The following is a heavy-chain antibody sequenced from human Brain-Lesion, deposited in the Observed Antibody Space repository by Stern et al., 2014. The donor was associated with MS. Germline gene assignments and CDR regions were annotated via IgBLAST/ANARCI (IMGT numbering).Heavy chain of an antibody. Sequence: VQLVESGPGLVKPSQTLSLSCTVSGGSISSGGYYWSWIRQPAGKGLEWIGRIFNSGSNSYNPSLKSRVTISNNTSKNQFSHKRNPMAAADTAVYYCARGRVVPGFQYYATDVWGQGTTVIVSS. J-gene: IGHJ6*02. D-gene: IGHD2-2*01. CDR3: ARGRVVPGFQYYATDV. CDR1: GGSISSGGYY. CDR2: IFNSGSN. V-gene: IGHV4-61*02.